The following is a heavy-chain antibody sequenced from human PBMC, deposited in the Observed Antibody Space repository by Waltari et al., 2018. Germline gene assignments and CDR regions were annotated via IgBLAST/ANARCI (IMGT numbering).Heavy chain of an antibody. V-gene: IGHV3-66*02. CDR2: IFADGTT. CDR3: ARAGHPNS. CDR1: GPTFDSNY. D-gene: IGHD1-1*01. J-gene: IGHJ1*01. Sequence: ELYLDQSGGGLFQPGVSLNLPFQPFGPTFDSNYMNWIRQAPGKGLQWISVIFADGTTHYADSVRGRFAISRDTSENTLYLQLSGLRPDDSGFYYCARAGHPNSWGQGALVTVSS.